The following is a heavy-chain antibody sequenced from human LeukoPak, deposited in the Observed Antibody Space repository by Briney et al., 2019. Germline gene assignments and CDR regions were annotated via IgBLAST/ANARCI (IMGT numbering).Heavy chain of an antibody. D-gene: IGHD1-26*01. CDR3: ARGWSGSYYYYFDY. V-gene: IGHV1-69*04. CDR1: GGTFSSYA. Sequence: ASVKVSCKASGGTFSSYAISWVRQAPGQGLEWMGRIIPILGIANYAQKFQGRVTITADKSTSTAYMELSSLRSEDTAVYYCARGWSGSYYYYFDYWGQGTLVTVSS. J-gene: IGHJ4*02. CDR2: IIPILGIA.